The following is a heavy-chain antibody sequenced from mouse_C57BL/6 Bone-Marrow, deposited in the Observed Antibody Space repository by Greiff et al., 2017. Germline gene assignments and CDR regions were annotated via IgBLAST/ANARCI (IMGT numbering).Heavy chain of an antibody. D-gene: IGHD4-1*01. Sequence: EVMLVESGGDLVKPGGSLKLSCAASGFTFSSYGMSWVRQTPDKRLEWVATISSGGSYTYYPASVKGRFSISRDNAKNTLYLHMSSLKSEDTAMYYCARRKGELGRIDYWGQGTTLTVSS. CDR2: ISSGGSYT. J-gene: IGHJ2*01. CDR1: GFTFSSYG. V-gene: IGHV5-6*02. CDR3: ARRKGELGRIDY.